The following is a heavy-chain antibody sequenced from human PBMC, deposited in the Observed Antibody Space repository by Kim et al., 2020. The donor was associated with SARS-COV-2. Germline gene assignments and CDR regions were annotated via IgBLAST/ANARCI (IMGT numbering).Heavy chain of an antibody. CDR3: AKGEVLAGLGSYYVGGDY. D-gene: IGHD3-10*01. Sequence: GGSLRLSCAASGFTFSSYAMHWVRQAPGKGLEWVALISYDGSNKCYADSVKGRFTISRDNSKNTLYLQMNSLRAEDTAVYYCAKGEVLAGLGSYYVGGDYWGQGTLVTVSS. CDR1: GFTFSSYA. J-gene: IGHJ4*02. CDR2: ISYDGSNK. V-gene: IGHV3-30*18.